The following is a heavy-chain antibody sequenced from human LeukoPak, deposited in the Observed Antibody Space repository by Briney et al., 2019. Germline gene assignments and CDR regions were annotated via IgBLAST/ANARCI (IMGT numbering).Heavy chain of an antibody. D-gene: IGHD2-8*01. CDR1: GFTFSTYW. J-gene: IGHJ4*02. CDR2: INDDGSSA. V-gene: IGHV3-74*01. CDR3: VRVPPTHWCMEEP. Sequence: GGSLRLSCAASGFTFSTYWMHWVRQAPWKGLVWVSRINDDGSSASYADSVKGRFTISRDNAKNTVYLQMNSLRDEDTAVYYCVRVPPTHWCMEEPRGQGTLVTVSS.